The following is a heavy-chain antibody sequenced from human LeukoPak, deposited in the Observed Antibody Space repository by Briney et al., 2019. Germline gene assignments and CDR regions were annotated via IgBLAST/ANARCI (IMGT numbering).Heavy chain of an antibody. Sequence: GASVKVSCKASGYTFTSYGISWARQAPGQGLEWMGIINPSGGSTSYAQKFQGRVTMTRDMSTSTVYMELSSLRSEDTAVYYCARDGSVGDNWFDPWGQGTLVTVSS. D-gene: IGHD1-26*01. CDR1: GYTFTSYG. CDR3: ARDGSVGDNWFDP. J-gene: IGHJ5*02. V-gene: IGHV1-46*01. CDR2: INPSGGST.